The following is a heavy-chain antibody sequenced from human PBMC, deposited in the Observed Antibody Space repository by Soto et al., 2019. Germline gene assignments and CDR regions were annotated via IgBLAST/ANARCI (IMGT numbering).Heavy chain of an antibody. J-gene: IGHJ4*02. CDR3: ARQPRYKVVAAPFDL. CDR2: FYFTGST. Sequence: PSETLSLTCTVSGGSISSSTYYWGWIRQSPGKGLVWFGIFYFTGSTSYNPSLKSRVTISVDTSKNKFSLSLFSMTASETAVYFCARQPRYKVVAAPFDLWGQGTLVTVSS. CDR1: GGSISSSTYY. D-gene: IGHD3-22*01. V-gene: IGHV4-39*01.